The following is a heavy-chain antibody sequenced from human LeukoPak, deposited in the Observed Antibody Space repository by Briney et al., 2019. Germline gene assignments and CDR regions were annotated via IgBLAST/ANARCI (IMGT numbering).Heavy chain of an antibody. CDR3: ARGAWYNSAYTALHYFDY. D-gene: IGHD6-19*01. V-gene: IGHV1-8*01. CDR2: MNPNNGNA. Sequence: GASVKVSCKASGYTFTNYDINWVRQATGQGLEWMEWMNPNNGNAGYAQKFQDKVTMTRDTSISTAYMELSSLRSEDTAIYYCARGAWYNSAYTALHYFDYWGQGTLVTVSS. J-gene: IGHJ4*02. CDR1: GYTFTNYD.